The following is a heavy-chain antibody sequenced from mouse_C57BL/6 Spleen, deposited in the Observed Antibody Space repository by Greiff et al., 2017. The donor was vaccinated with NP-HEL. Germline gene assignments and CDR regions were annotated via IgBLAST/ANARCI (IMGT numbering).Heavy chain of an antibody. CDR1: GYTFTSYW. J-gene: IGHJ4*01. Sequence: QVQLQQPGAELVMPGASVKLSCKASGYTFTSYWMHWVKQRPGQGLEWIGEIDPSDSYTNYNQKFKGKSTFTVDKSSSTAYMQLSSLTSEDSAVYYCARSLGYYAMDDWGQGTSVTVSS. CDR3: ARSLGYYAMDD. V-gene: IGHV1-69*01. CDR2: IDPSDSYT.